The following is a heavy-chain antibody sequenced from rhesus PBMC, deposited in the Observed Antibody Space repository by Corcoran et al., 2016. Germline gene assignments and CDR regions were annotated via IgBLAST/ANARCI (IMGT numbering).Heavy chain of an antibody. V-gene: IGHV4-169*02. CDR3: ASEYSNYGFDY. D-gene: IGHD4-23*01. CDR1: GGSISSSY. CDR2: IYGSGSST. J-gene: IGHJ4*01. Sequence: QLQLQESGPGLVKPSETLSVTCAVSGGSISSSYWSWIRQAPGKGLEWIGDIYGSGSSTKYNPSLKSRVTLSVDTSKNQLSRKLSSVTAADTAVYYCASEYSNYGFDYWGQGVLVTVSS.